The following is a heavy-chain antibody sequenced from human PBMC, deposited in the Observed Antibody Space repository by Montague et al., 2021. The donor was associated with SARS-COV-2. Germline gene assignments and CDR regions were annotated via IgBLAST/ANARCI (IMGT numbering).Heavy chain of an antibody. Sequence: SETLSLTCTVSGSSISSSSYYWGWICKPQGKGLEWIGGIYYSGSTYNNQYLKSRGTITVDTSKNQFSLKLSSVTAADTAVYYCAGHSDRDTIFGVVIIPDAFDIWGQGTMVTVSS. CDR3: AGHSDRDTIFGVVIIPDAFDI. CDR1: GSSISSSSYY. D-gene: IGHD3-3*01. CDR2: IYYSGST. J-gene: IGHJ3*02. V-gene: IGHV4-39*01.